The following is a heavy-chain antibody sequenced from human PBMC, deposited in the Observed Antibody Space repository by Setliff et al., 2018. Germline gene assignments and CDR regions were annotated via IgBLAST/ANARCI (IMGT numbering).Heavy chain of an antibody. CDR2: MYHSGST. J-gene: IGHJ6*02. Sequence: SETLSLTCALSGGSITDRNRWNWVRQPPGKGLAWIGEMYHSGSTNYNPSLKSRVTISVDTSKNQFSLKLSSVTAADTAVYYCARDRQYCSSPTCYSSYFYYYGMDVWGQGTTVTVSS. V-gene: IGHV4-4*02. CDR1: GGSITDRNR. CDR3: ARDRQYCSSPTCYSSYFYYYGMDV. D-gene: IGHD2-2*02.